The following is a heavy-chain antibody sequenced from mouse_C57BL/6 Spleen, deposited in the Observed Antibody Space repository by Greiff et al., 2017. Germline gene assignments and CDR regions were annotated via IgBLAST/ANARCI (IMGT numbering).Heavy chain of an antibody. CDR2: IYPGDGDT. CDR3: ARSLINTVGFDY. Sequence: VQLQQSGPELVKPGASVKISCKASGYAFSSSWMNWVKQRPGKGLEWIGRIYPGDGDTNYNGKFKGKATLTADKSSSTAYMQLRSLTSEDSAVYFCARSLINTVGFDYWGQGTTLTVSS. D-gene: IGHD1-1*01. V-gene: IGHV1-82*01. CDR1: GYAFSSSW. J-gene: IGHJ2*01.